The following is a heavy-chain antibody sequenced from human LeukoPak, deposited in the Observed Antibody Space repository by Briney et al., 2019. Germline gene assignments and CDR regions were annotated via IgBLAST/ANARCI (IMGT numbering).Heavy chain of an antibody. J-gene: IGHJ3*02. D-gene: IGHD3-10*01. CDR1: GGTISSYY. CDR2: IFYSGSP. Sequence: AETLSLTCTVSGGTISSYYWSWIRQPPGKGREGIGYIFYSGSPNYNPSLKSPVTISVDTSKNPFSLKLSSVTAADTAVYYCAREYYGSGSYSSAFDIWGQGTMVTVSS. CDR3: AREYYGSGSYSSAFDI. V-gene: IGHV4-59*01.